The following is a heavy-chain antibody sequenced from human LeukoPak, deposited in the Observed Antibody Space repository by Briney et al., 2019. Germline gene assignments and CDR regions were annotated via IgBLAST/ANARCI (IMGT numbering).Heavy chain of an antibody. J-gene: IGHJ6*03. Sequence: PSETLSLTCTVSGGSISSYYWSWIRQPAGKGLEWIGRIYTSGSTNYNPSLKSRVTMSVDTSKNQFSLKLSSVTAADTAVYYCARQPRAVMVRGVIFYYYYMDVWGKGTTVTISS. V-gene: IGHV4-4*07. CDR3: ARQPRAVMVRGVIFYYYYMDV. CDR1: GGSISSYY. D-gene: IGHD3-10*01. CDR2: IYTSGST.